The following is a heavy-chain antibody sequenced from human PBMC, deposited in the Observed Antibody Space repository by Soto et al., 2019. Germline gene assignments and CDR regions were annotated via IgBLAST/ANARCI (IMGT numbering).Heavy chain of an antibody. V-gene: IGHV1-69*06. CDR1: GGTFSSYA. CDR3: ARDSSGTGTTVYYYGMDV. Sequence: QVQLVQSGAEVKKPGSSGKVSCKASGGTFSSYAISWVRQAPGQGLEWMGGIIPIFGTANYEQKFQGRVTITADKSTSTAYMELSSMRSEDTAVYYCARDSSGTGTTVYYYGMDVWGQGTTVTVSS. J-gene: IGHJ6*02. CDR2: IIPIFGTA. D-gene: IGHD1-7*01.